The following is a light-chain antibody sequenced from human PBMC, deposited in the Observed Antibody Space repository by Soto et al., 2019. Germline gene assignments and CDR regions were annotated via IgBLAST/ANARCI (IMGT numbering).Light chain of an antibody. CDR1: SSDVGGYIY. CDR3: SSYSTATKGVL. V-gene: IGLV2-14*01. Sequence: QSVLTQPASVSGSPGQSITLSCTGTSSDVGGYIYVSWFQVHPGKAPKLMIYEVSNRPSGVSNRFSGSRSDNTASLTISGLQTEDEAIYYCSSYSTATKGVLFGGGTQLTVL. J-gene: IGLJ2*01. CDR2: EVS.